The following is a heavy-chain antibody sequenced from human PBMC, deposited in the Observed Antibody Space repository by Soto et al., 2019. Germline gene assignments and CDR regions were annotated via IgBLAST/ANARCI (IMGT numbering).Heavy chain of an antibody. CDR1: GFSLSSYG. Sequence: GGSLRLSCAASGFSLSSYGMSWVRQAPGEGLEWVSGISGSGERAYYADSVKGQFTISRDNARNTVNLQINSLRAEDTAVYFCARMSDFWSGYSVSETSFSYYHLDVWGQGTTVTVSS. CDR3: ARMSDFWSGYSVSETSFSYYHLDV. D-gene: IGHD3-3*01. J-gene: IGHJ6*02. CDR2: ISGSGERA. V-gene: IGHV3-23*01.